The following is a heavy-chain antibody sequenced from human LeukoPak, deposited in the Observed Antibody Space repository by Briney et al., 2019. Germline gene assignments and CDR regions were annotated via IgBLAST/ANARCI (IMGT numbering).Heavy chain of an antibody. V-gene: IGHV3-9*01. D-gene: IGHD2-15*01. CDR1: GFTFDDYA. Sequence: PGGSLRLSCAASGFTFDDYAMHWVGQAPGKGLEWVSGISWNSGSIGYADSVRGRFTISRDNAKNSLYLQMNSLRAEDTALYYCAKDIGLLGGVYFDYWGQGTLVTVSS. CDR2: ISWNSGSI. J-gene: IGHJ4*02. CDR3: AKDIGLLGGVYFDY.